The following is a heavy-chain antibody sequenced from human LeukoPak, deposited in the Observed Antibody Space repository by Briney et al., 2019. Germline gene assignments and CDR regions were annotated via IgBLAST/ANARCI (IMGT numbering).Heavy chain of an antibody. Sequence: SKTLSLTCTVSGGSISSYYWSWIRQPPGKGLEWIGYIYYSGSTNYNPSLKSRVTISVDTSKNQFSLKLSSVTAADTAVYYCAIGRVWFDPWGQGTLVTVSS. V-gene: IGHV4-59*01. CDR1: GGSISSYY. CDR2: IYYSGST. CDR3: AIGRVWFDP. D-gene: IGHD1-1*01. J-gene: IGHJ5*02.